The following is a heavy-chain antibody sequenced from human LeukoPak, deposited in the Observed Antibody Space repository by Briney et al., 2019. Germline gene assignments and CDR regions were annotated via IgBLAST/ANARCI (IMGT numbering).Heavy chain of an antibody. Sequence: GRSLRLSCAASGFTFDDYAMHWVRQAPGKGLEGVSGISWNSGSIGYADSVKGRFTISRDNAKNSLYLQMNSLRAEDTALYSCAKDGTVAGVTHFDCWGQGTLVTVSS. D-gene: IGHD6-19*01. CDR1: GFTFDDYA. V-gene: IGHV3-9*01. J-gene: IGHJ4*02. CDR3: AKDGTVAGVTHFDC. CDR2: ISWNSGSI.